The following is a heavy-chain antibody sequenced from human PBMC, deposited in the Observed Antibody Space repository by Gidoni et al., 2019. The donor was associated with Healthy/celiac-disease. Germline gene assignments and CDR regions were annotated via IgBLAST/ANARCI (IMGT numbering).Heavy chain of an antibody. CDR1: GGSISSYY. CDR2: IYYSGST. CDR3: ARAPPLDY. Sequence: QVQLQESGPGLAKPPETLSPTGTVSGGSISSYYWSWIRQPPGKGLEWIGYIYYSGSTNSNPSLKSRVTISVDTSKNQFSLKLSSVTAADTAVYYCARAPPLDYWGQGTLVTVSS. V-gene: IGHV4-59*01. J-gene: IGHJ4*02.